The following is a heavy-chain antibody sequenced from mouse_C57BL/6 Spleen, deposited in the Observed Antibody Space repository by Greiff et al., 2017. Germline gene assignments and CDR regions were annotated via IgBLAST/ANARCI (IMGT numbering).Heavy chain of an antibody. D-gene: IGHD1-1*01. CDR1: GYTFTDYN. CDR3: ARSDYYGSSYGTYYFDY. Sequence: EVQLQQSGPELVKPGASVKIPCKASGYTFTDYNMDWVKQSHGKSLEWIGDINPNNGGTIYNQKFKGKATLTVDKSSSTAYMELRSLTSEDTAVYYCARSDYYGSSYGTYYFDYWGQGTTLTVSS. V-gene: IGHV1-18*01. J-gene: IGHJ2*01. CDR2: INPNNGGT.